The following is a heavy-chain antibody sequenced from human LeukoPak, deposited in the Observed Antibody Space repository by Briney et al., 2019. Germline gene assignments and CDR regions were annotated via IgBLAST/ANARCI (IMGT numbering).Heavy chain of an antibody. D-gene: IGHD3-9*01. V-gene: IGHV3-30*03. CDR1: EFTFSSYG. Sequence: PKTYRRISSAAAEFTFSSYGMDSVRQSPSNMLEWVAVISYEGSNNYYADSVKGRFTISRDNSKNTLYLQMNSLRAEDTAVYYCAIFFQAEAGIRDFDWNQGIDYWGQGTLVTVSP. CDR3: AIFFQAEAGIRDFDWNQGIDY. J-gene: IGHJ4*02. CDR2: ISYEGSNN.